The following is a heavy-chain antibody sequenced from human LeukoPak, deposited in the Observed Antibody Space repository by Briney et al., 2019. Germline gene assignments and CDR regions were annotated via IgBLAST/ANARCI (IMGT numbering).Heavy chain of an antibody. D-gene: IGHD3-22*01. V-gene: IGHV3-30-3*01. CDR3: AKDRAYYYDSSGYYFDY. J-gene: IGHJ4*02. CDR1: GFSFSSFA. Sequence: GGSLRLSCAASGFSFSSFALHWVRQAPGKGLDWVAVISFDGSNKYYADSVKGRFTISRDNSRNTLYLQMNSLRAEDTAVYYCAKDRAYYYDSSGYYFDYWGQGTLVTVSS. CDR2: ISFDGSNK.